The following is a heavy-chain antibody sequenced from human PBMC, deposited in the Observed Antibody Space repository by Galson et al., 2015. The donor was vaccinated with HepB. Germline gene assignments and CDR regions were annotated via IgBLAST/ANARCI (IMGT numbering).Heavy chain of an antibody. V-gene: IGHV1-24*01. J-gene: IGHJ4*02. CDR3: AADPHRTTVATMLF. D-gene: IGHD4-17*01. CDR1: GHTLTELS. Sequence: SVKVSCKVSGHTLTELSVHWVRLIPGKGLEWMGGYAPEDGETIYAQKFQGRFTMTEDTSTAYMHLNNLGSDDTAVYYCAADPHRTTVATMLFWGQGTLVAVSS. CDR2: YAPEDGET.